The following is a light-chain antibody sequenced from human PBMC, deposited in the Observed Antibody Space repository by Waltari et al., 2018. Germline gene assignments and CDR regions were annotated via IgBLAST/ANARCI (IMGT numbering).Light chain of an antibody. J-gene: IGLJ2*01. CDR3: QTWGTGTVV. CDR2: VNSDGTH. Sequence: QLVLTQSPSASASLGASVKLTCTLSSGHSTYTIAWHQQQPEKGPRYLLRVNSDGTHSKGDGISAGFSGSTDGGRRHLTISSLQSEDEADYYCQTWGTGTVVFGGGTKLTVL. CDR1: SGHSTYT. V-gene: IGLV4-69*01.